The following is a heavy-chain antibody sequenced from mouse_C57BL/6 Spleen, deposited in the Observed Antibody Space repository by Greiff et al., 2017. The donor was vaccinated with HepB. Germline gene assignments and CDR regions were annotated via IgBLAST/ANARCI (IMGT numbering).Heavy chain of an antibody. CDR2: INPSSGYT. D-gene: IGHD1-1*01. CDR3: ARRYGSSEGYFDV. V-gene: IGHV1-7*01. Sequence: QVQLKESGAELAKPGASVKLSCKASGYTFTSYWMHWVKQRPGQGLEWIGYINPSSGYTKYNQKFKDKATLTADKSSSTAYMQLSSLTYEDSAVYYCARRYGSSEGYFDVWGTGTTVTVSS. J-gene: IGHJ1*03. CDR1: GYTFTSYW.